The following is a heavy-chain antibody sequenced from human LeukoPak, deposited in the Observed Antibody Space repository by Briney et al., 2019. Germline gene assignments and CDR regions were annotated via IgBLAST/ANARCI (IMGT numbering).Heavy chain of an antibody. D-gene: IGHD3-22*01. Sequence: GGSLRLSCAASGFTVSSNYMSWVRQAPGKGLEWVSVIYSGGSTYYADSVKGRFTISGDNSKDTLYLQMNSLRAEDTAVYYCARDGDYYDSSGYYLGRAFDIWGQGTMVTVSS. CDR1: GFTVSSNY. CDR3: ARDGDYYDSSGYYLGRAFDI. V-gene: IGHV3-66*01. J-gene: IGHJ3*02. CDR2: IYSGGST.